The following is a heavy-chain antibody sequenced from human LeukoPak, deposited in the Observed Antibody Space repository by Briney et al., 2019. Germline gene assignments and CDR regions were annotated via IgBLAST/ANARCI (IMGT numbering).Heavy chain of an antibody. J-gene: IGHJ4*02. CDR3: APTSEAYTSNWSV. V-gene: IGHV1-2*02. CDR1: GYRFTDDY. Sequence: ASVKVSCKTSGYRFTDDYMHWVRQAPGQGLEWMGWINPDSGFTNYAPKFQGRAIMTRDTSISTAYMEVRRLRYDDTAMYYCAPTSEAYTSNWSVWGQGTLVTVSP. CDR2: INPDSGFT. D-gene: IGHD3-16*01.